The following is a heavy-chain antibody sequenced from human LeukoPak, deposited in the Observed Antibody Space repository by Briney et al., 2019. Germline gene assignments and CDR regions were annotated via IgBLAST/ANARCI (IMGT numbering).Heavy chain of an antibody. Sequence: SETLSLTCTVSGGSISGSYWSWIRQPAGKGLEWVGRIYASVGSETTMYNPSLKSRVTMSIDTSKSQFSLRLTSVTAADTAVYYFARDLGGPIHYGDYPRWGQGTLVTVSS. CDR2: IYASVGSETT. CDR1: GGSISGSY. J-gene: IGHJ4*02. CDR3: ARDLGGPIHYGDYPR. V-gene: IGHV4-4*07. D-gene: IGHD4-17*01.